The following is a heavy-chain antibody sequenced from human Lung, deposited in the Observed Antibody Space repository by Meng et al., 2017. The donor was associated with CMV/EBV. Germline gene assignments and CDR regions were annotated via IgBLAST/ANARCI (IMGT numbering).Heavy chain of an antibody. CDR1: GFTFSSYS. D-gene: IGHD6-13*01. CDR3: ARVKQHNGPYYYGMHV. CDR2: ISSSSSYI. J-gene: IGHJ6*02. Sequence: GGSLRLSCAASGFTFSSYSMNWVRKAPGKGLEWVSSISSSSSYIYYADSVKGRFTISRDNAKNSLYLQMNSLRAEDTAVYYCARVKQHNGPYYYGMHVWGQGTSVT. V-gene: IGHV3-21*01.